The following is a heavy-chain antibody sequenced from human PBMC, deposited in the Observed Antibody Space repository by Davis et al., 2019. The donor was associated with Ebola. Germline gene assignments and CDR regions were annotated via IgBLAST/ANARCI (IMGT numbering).Heavy chain of an antibody. J-gene: IGHJ4*02. D-gene: IGHD3-10*01. CDR1: GGSISSGGYY. V-gene: IGHV4-39*07. Sequence: SETLSLTCTVSGGSISSGGYYWSWIRQPPGKGLEWIGEINHSGSTNYNPSLKSRVTISVDTSKNQFSLKLSSVTAADTAVYYCARGRSYYGSGSYYTRWGQGTLVTVSS. CDR3: ARGRSYYGSGSYYTR. CDR2: INHSGST.